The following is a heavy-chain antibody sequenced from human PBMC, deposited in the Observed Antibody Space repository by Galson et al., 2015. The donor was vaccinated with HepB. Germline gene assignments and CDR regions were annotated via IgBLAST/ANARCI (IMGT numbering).Heavy chain of an antibody. CDR2: ISYDGSYE. J-gene: IGHJ4*02. Sequence: SLRLSCAASGITFSSSAMHWVRQASGKRLEWVAVISYDGSYEYYADSVKGRFTISRDNSNNTLYLQMNSLRAEDTAVYYCAREAGFKQWLGEGYFDYWGQGTLVTVSS. D-gene: IGHD6-19*01. CDR3: AREAGFKQWLGEGYFDY. CDR1: GITFSSSA. V-gene: IGHV3-30-3*01.